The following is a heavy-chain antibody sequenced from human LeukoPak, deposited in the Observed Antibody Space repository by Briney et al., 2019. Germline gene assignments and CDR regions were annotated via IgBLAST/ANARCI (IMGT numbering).Heavy chain of an antibody. Sequence: SETLSLTCTVSGGSISSYYWSWIRQPPGKGLEWIGYIYYSGSTNYNPSLKSRVTISVDTSKNQFSLKLSSVTAADTAVYYCAREPDPGYCTNGVCYTGAFDIWGQGTMVTVSS. D-gene: IGHD2-8*01. V-gene: IGHV4-59*01. CDR2: IYYSGST. CDR1: GGSISSYY. J-gene: IGHJ3*02. CDR3: AREPDPGYCTNGVCYTGAFDI.